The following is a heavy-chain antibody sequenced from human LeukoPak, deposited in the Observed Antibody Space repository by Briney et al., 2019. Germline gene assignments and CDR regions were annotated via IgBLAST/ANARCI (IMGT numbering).Heavy chain of an antibody. Sequence: SETLSLTCSVSGGSISSSSYYWGWIRQPPGKGLEWIGSIYYSGSTYYNPSLKSRVTISVDTSKNHFSLKLSSVTAADTAVYYCAKDAISVNYGSGSYYIPNWFDPWGQGTLVTVSS. V-gene: IGHV4-39*02. J-gene: IGHJ5*02. D-gene: IGHD3-10*01. CDR1: GGSISSSSYY. CDR3: AKDAISVNYGSGSYYIPNWFDP. CDR2: IYYSGST.